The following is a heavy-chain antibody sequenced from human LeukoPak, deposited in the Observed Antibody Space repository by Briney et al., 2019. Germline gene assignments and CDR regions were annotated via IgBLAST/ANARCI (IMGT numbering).Heavy chain of an antibody. CDR1: GYTFTNYG. CDR2: ISPYNGNT. Sequence: GASVKVSCKASGYTFTNYGIRWLRQAPRRGLEWMGWISPYNGNTNYAQKLQGRVTMTTDTSTSTAYMELRSLRSDDTAVYYCASFSGLLWFGEPTGYWGQGTLVTVSS. D-gene: IGHD3-10*01. CDR3: ASFSGLLWFGEPTGY. J-gene: IGHJ4*02. V-gene: IGHV1-18*01.